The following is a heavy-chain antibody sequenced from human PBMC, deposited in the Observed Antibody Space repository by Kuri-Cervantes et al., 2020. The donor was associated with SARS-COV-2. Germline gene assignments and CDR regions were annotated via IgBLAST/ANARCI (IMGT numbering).Heavy chain of an antibody. D-gene: IGHD5-24*01. CDR2: INQDGSEK. CDR1: GFTFSYYW. Sequence: GGSLRLSCAASGFTFSYYWMSWVRQAPGKGLEWVANINQDGSEKYYVGSVKGRFTISRDNAKNSLYLQMNSLRPEDTAVYYCAKSFDPYNSLSGDYFDYWGQGTMVTVSS. CDR3: AKSFDPYNSLSGDYFDY. J-gene: IGHJ4*02. V-gene: IGHV3-7*02.